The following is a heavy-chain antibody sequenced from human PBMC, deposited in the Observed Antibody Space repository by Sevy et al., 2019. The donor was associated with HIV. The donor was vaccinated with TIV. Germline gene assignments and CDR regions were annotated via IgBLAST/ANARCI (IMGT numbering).Heavy chain of an antibody. CDR1: GFTFSSYA. CDR2: ISYDGSNK. CDR3: ASVYDFWSESAFDI. J-gene: IGHJ3*02. D-gene: IGHD3-3*01. Sequence: GGSLRLSCAASGFTFSSYAMHWVRHAPGKGLEWVAVISYDGSNKYYADSVKGRFTISRDNSKNTLYLQMNSLRAEDTAVYYCASVYDFWSESAFDIWGQGTMVTVSS. V-gene: IGHV3-30-3*01.